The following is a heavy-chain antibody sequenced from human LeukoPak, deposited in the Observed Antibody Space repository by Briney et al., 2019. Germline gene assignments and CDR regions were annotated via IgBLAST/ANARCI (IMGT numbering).Heavy chain of an antibody. CDR2: IIPIFGTA. V-gene: IGHV1-69*05. CDR3: ARLNKGSSSWYWGYNWFDP. CDR1: GGTFSSYA. D-gene: IGHD6-13*01. Sequence: PVKVSCKASGGTFSSYAISWVRQAPGQGLEWMGGIIPIFGTANYAQKFQGRVTITTDESTSTAYMELSSLRSEDTAVYYCARLNKGSSSWYWGYNWFDPWGQGTLVTVSS. J-gene: IGHJ5*02.